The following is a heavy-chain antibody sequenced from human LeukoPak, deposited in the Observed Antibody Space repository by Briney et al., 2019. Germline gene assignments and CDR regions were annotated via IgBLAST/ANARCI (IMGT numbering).Heavy chain of an antibody. CDR1: GFTFSNYG. J-gene: IGHJ6*03. CDR2: ISTSSSYI. Sequence: GGSLRLSCSASGFTFSNYGMDWVRQAPGKGLEWIASISTSSSYIFYSDSVKGRFTVSRDNPKNSLYLQMNSLRAEDTAVYYCVRGVPKTSYYYYYMDVWGKGTTVTVSS. D-gene: IGHD4-11*01. V-gene: IGHV3-21*01. CDR3: VRGVPKTSYYYYYMDV.